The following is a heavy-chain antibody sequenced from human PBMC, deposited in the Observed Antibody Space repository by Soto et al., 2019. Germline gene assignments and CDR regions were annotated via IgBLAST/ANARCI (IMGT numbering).Heavy chain of an antibody. V-gene: IGHV3-33*01. D-gene: IGHD1-26*01. CDR1: GLTFSTYG. CDR3: ARAVGPFDY. J-gene: IGHJ4*02. CDR2: IWYDGSHK. Sequence: QVPLVESGGGVVQPGRSLRLSCAASGLTFSTYGMHWVRQAPGTGLEWVAVIWYDGSHKDYADSVKGRFTISRDNSKNTLYLQMNSLRVEDTAVYYCARAVGPFDYWGQGTLVAVSS.